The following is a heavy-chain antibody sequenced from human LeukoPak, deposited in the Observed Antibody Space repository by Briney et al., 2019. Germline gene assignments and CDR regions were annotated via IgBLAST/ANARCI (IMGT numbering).Heavy chain of an antibody. J-gene: IGHJ4*02. V-gene: IGHV1-18*01. Sequence: GASVKVFCKASGFAFTSYGISWVRQAPGQGLEWMGWISAYNGNTNYAQKLQGRVTMTTDTSTSTAYMELRSLRSDDTAVYYCGRFEGLAVAALGYWGQRTLVTVSS. D-gene: IGHD6-19*01. CDR1: GFAFTSYG. CDR3: GRFEGLAVAALGY. CDR2: ISAYNGNT.